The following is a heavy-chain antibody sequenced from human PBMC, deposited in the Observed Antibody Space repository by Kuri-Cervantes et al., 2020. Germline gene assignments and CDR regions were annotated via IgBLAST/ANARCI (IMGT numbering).Heavy chain of an antibody. D-gene: IGHD6-6*01. Sequence: SETLSLTCTVSGGSISSGGYYWSWIRQHPGKGLEWIGYIYYSGSTYYNPSLKSRVTISVDTSKNQFSLKLSSVTAADTAVYYCARVWAAREEFDYWGQGTLVTVSS. CDR3: ARVWAAREEFDY. V-gene: IGHV4-31*03. J-gene: IGHJ4*02. CDR1: GGSISSGGYY. CDR2: IYYSGST.